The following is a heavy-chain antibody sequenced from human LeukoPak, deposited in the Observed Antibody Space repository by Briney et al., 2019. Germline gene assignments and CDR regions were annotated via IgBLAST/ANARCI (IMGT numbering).Heavy chain of an antibody. CDR2: INHSGST. CDR1: GGSISSGGYY. J-gene: IGHJ4*02. V-gene: IGHV4-31*11. CDR3: ARLWGRRLDY. D-gene: IGHD3-10*01. Sequence: PSQTLSLTCAVSGGSISSGGYYWSWIRQPPGKGLEWIGEINHSGSTNYNPSLKSRVTISVDTSKNQFSLKLSSVTAADTAVYYCARLWGRRLDYWGQGTLVTVSS.